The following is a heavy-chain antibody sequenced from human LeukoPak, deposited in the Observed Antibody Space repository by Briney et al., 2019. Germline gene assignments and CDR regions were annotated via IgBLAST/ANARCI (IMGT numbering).Heavy chain of an antibody. CDR2: INHSGST. D-gene: IGHD3-10*01. J-gene: IGHJ5*02. CDR3: ARILWFGTRGFDP. Sequence: SETLSLTCAVYGGSFSGYYWSWIRQPPGKGLEWIGEINHSGSTNYNPSLKSRVTISVDTSKNQFSLKLSSVTAADTAVYYCARILWFGTRGFDPWGQGTLVTVSS. CDR1: GGSFSGYY. V-gene: IGHV4-34*01.